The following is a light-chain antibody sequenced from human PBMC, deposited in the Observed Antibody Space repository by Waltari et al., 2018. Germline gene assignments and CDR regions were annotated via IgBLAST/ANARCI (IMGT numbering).Light chain of an antibody. CDR1: SSDVGAFNH. V-gene: IGLV2-14*03. CDR3: NSYTTTKTLV. Sequence: QSALAQPASVSGSPGQSITISCTGTSSDVGAFNHVSWYQHHPGEAPKFIIYDVSKRPSGVSVRFSGSKSGNPASLTISGLQAEDEADYYCNSYTTTKTLVFGGGTKLTVL. J-gene: IGLJ3*02. CDR2: DVS.